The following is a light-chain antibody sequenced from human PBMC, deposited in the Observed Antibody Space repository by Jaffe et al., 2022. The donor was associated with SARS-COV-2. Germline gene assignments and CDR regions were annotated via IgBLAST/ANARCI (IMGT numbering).Light chain of an antibody. CDR1: QSVSRTY. CDR3: QQYDTSPSYT. V-gene: IGKV3-20*01. Sequence: ENVLTQSPATLSLSPGERATLSCRARQSVSRTYLAWYQQRPGQAPRLLIYDASSRATGIPDRFIGSGSGRDFTLTISRLEPEDFAVYYCQQYDTSPSYTFGQGTKLEIK. CDR2: DAS. J-gene: IGKJ2*01.